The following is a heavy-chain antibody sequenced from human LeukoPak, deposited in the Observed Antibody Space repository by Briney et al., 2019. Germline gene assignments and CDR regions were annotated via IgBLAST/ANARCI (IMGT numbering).Heavy chain of an antibody. J-gene: IGHJ3*02. CDR2: INHSGST. CDR1: GGSFSGYY. V-gene: IGHV4-34*01. Sequence: SETLSLTCAVYGGSFSGYYWSWIRQPPGKGLEWIGEINHSGSTNYNPSLKSRVTISVGTSKNQFSLKLSSVTAADTAVYYCARDGSYDILTGYNGAFDIWGQGTMVTVSS. CDR3: ARDGSYDILTGYNGAFDI. D-gene: IGHD3-9*01.